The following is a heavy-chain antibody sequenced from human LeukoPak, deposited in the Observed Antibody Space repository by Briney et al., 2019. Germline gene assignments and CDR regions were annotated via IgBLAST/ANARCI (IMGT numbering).Heavy chain of an antibody. V-gene: IGHV4-59*08. CDR3: ARHGGSLGYFDN. D-gene: IGHD1-26*01. CDR1: GGSISTYY. Sequence: SETLSLTCTVSGGSISTYYWSWIGKPPGKGLEWIAFVYQSGTTSYNPSLKSRVTISAGTSKNQFSMRVRSVTAADTAVYYCARHGGSLGYFDNWGQGTLVTVSS. J-gene: IGHJ4*02. CDR2: VYQSGTT.